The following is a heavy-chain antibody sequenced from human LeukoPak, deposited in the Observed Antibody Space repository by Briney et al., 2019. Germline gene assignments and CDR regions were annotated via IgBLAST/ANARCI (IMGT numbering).Heavy chain of an antibody. D-gene: IGHD6-13*01. CDR2: IIPIFGTA. J-gene: IGHJ5*02. CDR3: ATHKSSSWRNNWFDP. Sequence: SVKVSCKASGGTFSSYAISWVRQAPGQGLEWMGGIIPIFGTANYAQKFQGRVTITADESTSTAYMELSSLRSEDTAVYYCATHKSSSWRNNWFDPWGQGTLVTVSS. V-gene: IGHV1-69*13. CDR1: GGTFSSYA.